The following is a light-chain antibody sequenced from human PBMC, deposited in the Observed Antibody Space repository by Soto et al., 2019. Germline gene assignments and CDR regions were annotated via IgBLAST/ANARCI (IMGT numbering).Light chain of an antibody. J-gene: IGKJ5*01. CDR3: QQSGNSSII. CDR1: QSISSSF. CDR2: GAS. Sequence: EIVLTQSPGILSLSPGERASLSCWSSQSISSSFLAWYQQKPGQAPRLLIYGASSRATGIPDRFSGTGSETDFTLTISRLEPEDFAVFYCQQSGNSSIIFGQGTRLEIK. V-gene: IGKV3-20*01.